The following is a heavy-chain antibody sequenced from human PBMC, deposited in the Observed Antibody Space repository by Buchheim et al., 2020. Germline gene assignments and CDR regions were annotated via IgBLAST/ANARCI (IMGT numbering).Heavy chain of an antibody. J-gene: IGHJ6*02. V-gene: IGHV3-30-3*01. CDR2: ISYDGSNK. CDR3: AREGAWIQLWLPPDYYYGMDV. Sequence: QVQLVESGGGVVQPGRSLRLSCAASGFTFSSYAMHWVRQAPGKGLEWVAVISYDGSNKYYADSVKGRFTISRDNSKNTLYLQMNSLRAEDTAVYYCAREGAWIQLWLPPDYYYGMDVWGQGTT. D-gene: IGHD5-18*01. CDR1: GFTFSSYA.